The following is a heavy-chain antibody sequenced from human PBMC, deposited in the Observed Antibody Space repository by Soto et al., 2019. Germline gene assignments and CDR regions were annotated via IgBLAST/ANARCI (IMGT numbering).Heavy chain of an antibody. D-gene: IGHD6-13*01. CDR2: ISYDGSNK. J-gene: IGHJ4*02. CDR1: GFTFSSYG. V-gene: IGHV3-30*18. CDR3: AKGRSSWYLDY. Sequence: ESGGGVVPPGRSLRLSCAASGFTFSSYGMHWVRQAPGKGLEWVAVISYDGSNKYYADSVKGRFTISRDNSKNTLYLQMNSLRAEDTAVYYCAKGRSSWYLDYWGQGTLVTVSS.